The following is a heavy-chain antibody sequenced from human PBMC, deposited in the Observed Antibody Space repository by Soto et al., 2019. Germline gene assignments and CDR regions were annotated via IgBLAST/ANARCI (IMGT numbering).Heavy chain of an antibody. Sequence: SETLSLTCAVSGGSISSSNWWSWVRQPPGKGLEWIGEIYHSGSTNYNPSLKSRVTISVDKSKNQFSLKLSSVTAADTAVYYCARGYSSSWYGSGKTDYWGQGTLVTVSS. V-gene: IGHV4-4*02. CDR2: IYHSGST. CDR1: GGSISSSNW. CDR3: ARGYSSSWYGSGKTDY. D-gene: IGHD6-13*01. J-gene: IGHJ4*02.